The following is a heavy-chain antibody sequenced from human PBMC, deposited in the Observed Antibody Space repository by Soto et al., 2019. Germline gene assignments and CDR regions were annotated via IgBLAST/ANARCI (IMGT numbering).Heavy chain of an antibody. J-gene: IGHJ5*02. CDR3: VRDGTKTLRDWFDP. V-gene: IGHV4-4*07. CDR2: IYATGTT. CDR1: GASISGFY. D-gene: IGHD1-1*01. Sequence: SETQSLTCTVSGASISGFYWSWIRKSAGKGLEWIGRIYATGTTDYNPSLKSRVMMSVDTSKKQFSLKLRSVTAADTAVYYCVRDGTKTLRDWFDPWGQGISVTVSS.